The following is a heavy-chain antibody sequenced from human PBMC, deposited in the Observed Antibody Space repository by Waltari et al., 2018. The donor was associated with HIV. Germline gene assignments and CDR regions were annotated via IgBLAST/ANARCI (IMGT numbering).Heavy chain of an antibody. CDR1: GDSISSDHW. D-gene: IGHD4-4*01. Sequence: QVQLQESGPRLVKPSETLSLTCSVSGDSISSDHWWTWVRQSPGKGLEWIGEIYQTGSTNYKASLKSRLIIRVDKSENQFSLILGSVTAADTALYYCARLGKRLALHSNSWYFDSWGPGTLVIVSS. CDR3: ARLGKRLALHSNSWYFDS. CDR2: IYQTGST. V-gene: IGHV4-4*02. J-gene: IGHJ4*02.